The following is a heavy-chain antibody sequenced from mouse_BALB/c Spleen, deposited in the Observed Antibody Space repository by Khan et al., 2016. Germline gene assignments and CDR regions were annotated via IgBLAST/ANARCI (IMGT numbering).Heavy chain of an antibody. CDR3: ARVRQAVDY. D-gene: IGHD2-14*01. Sequence: EVELVESGGGLVQPGGSLKLSCAAAGFTFSTYAMSWVRQTPDKRLELVATINSNGGSTYYPDNVKGRFTISSDNAKNTLYRQMSSRKSEDTAMYYCARVRQAVDYWGQGTSVTVSS. J-gene: IGHJ4*01. CDR1: GFTFSTYA. V-gene: IGHV5-6-3*01. CDR2: INSNGGST.